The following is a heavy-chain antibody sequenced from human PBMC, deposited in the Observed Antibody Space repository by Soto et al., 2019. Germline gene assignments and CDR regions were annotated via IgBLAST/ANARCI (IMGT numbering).Heavy chain of an antibody. CDR1: GFTFSSYA. J-gene: IGHJ4*02. Sequence: PGGSLRLSCAASGFTFSSYAMSWVRQAPGEGLEWVSAISGSGGSTYYADSVKGRFTISRDNSKNTLYLQMNSLRAEDTAVYYCAKEILLWFGELLGSFDYWGQGTLVTVSS. D-gene: IGHD3-10*01. V-gene: IGHV3-23*01. CDR2: ISGSGGST. CDR3: AKEILLWFGELLGSFDY.